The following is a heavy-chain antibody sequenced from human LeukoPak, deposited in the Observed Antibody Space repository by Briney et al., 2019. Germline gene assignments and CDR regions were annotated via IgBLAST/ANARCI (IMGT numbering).Heavy chain of an antibody. Sequence: SETLSLTCAVYGGSFSGYYWSWIRQPPGKGLEWIGEINHSGSTNYNPSLKSRVTISVDTSKNQFSLKLSSVTAADTAVYYCARTLHPYYYDSSGYYFDYWGQGTLVTVSS. J-gene: IGHJ4*02. D-gene: IGHD3-22*01. V-gene: IGHV4-34*01. CDR1: GGSFSGYY. CDR2: INHSGST. CDR3: ARTLHPYYYDSSGYYFDY.